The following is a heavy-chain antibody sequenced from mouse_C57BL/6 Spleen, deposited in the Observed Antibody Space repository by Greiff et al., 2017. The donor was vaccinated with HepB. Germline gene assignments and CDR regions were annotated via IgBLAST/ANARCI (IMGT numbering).Heavy chain of an antibody. CDR2: IDPSDSET. J-gene: IGHJ2*01. CDR1: GYTFTSYW. Sequence: QVQLQQPGAELVRPGSSVKLSCKASGYTFTSYWMHWVKQRPIQGLEWIGNIDPSDSETHYNQKFKDKATLTVDKSSSTAYMQLSSLTSEDSAVYYCASFSYYGSSYGYWGQGTTLTVSS. V-gene: IGHV1-52*01. CDR3: ASFSYYGSSYGY. D-gene: IGHD1-1*01.